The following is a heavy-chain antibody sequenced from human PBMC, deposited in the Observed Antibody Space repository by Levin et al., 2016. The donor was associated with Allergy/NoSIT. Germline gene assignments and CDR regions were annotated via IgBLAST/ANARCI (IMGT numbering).Heavy chain of an antibody. CDR3: VRDRGDYCSGGSCWPTVIDC. CDR2: IKSDGTYT. J-gene: IGHJ4*02. Sequence: LSLTCAASGFTFSSYAMSWVRQAPGKGLVWVSRIKSDGTYTSYADSVKGRFTISRDNAKNTLYLQMNSLRAEDTAVYYCVRDRGDYCSGGSCWPTVIDCWGQGTLVTVSS. CDR1: GFTFSSYA. V-gene: IGHV3-74*01. D-gene: IGHD2-15*01.